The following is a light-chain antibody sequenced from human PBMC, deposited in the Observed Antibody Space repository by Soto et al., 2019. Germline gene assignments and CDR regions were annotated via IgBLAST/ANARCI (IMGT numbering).Light chain of an antibody. V-gene: IGLV2-14*01. CDR2: GVT. CDR1: TSDIGFYDY. J-gene: IGLJ2*01. CDR3: NSYAGTKNLV. Sequence: QSALTQPASVSGSPGQSLTISCTGTTSDIGFYDYVSWYQQYPGKAPKLLIYGVTIRPSGISNRFSGSKSGSTASLTVSGLQAEDEADYYCNSYAGTKNLVFGAGTKVTVL.